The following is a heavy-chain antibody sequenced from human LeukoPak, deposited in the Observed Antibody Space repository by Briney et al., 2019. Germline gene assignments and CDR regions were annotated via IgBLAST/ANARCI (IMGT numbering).Heavy chain of an antibody. CDR2: IYYRGST. J-gene: IGHJ4*02. V-gene: IGHV4-59*12. CDR3: ARRITMVRGVIIRDLTFDY. D-gene: IGHD3-10*01. CDR1: GGSITSYY. Sequence: PSETLSLTCTVSGGSITSYYWSWIRQFPGKGLEWIGYIYYRGSTSYNPSLKSRVTISLDTSKNQFSLKLSSVTAADTAVYYCARRITMVRGVIIRDLTFDYWGQGTLVTVSS.